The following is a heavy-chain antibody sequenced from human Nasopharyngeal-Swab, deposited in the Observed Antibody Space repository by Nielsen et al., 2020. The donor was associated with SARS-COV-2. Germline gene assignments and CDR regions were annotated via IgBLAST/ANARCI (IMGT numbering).Heavy chain of an antibody. CDR1: GFTFSSYW. CDR2: INNDGSST. Sequence: GESLKISCAASGFTFSSYWMHWVRQVPGKGLVWVSRINNDGSSTYYADSVKGRFTISSDNAKNTLYLQMNSLRAEDTAVYYCARGSSADSGWGYYWGQGTLVTVSS. J-gene: IGHJ4*02. D-gene: IGHD2-15*01. V-gene: IGHV3-74*01. CDR3: ARGSSADSGWGYY.